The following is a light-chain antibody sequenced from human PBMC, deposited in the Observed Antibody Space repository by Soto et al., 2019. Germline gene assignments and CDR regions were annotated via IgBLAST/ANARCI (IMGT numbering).Light chain of an antibody. J-gene: IGLJ7*01. V-gene: IGLV2-14*03. Sequence: QSALTQPASVSGSPGQSITISCTGTSSDVGGYNYVSWHQQHPGKAPKLMIYEVNNRPSGVSTRFSGSKSGNTASLTISGLQAEDEADYYCSSYTSSITYVFGSGTQLTVL. CDR2: EVN. CDR1: SSDVGGYNY. CDR3: SSYTSSITYV.